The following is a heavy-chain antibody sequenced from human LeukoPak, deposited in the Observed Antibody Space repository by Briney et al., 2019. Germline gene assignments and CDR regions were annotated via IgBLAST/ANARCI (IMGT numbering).Heavy chain of an antibody. V-gene: IGHV3-64*04. CDR1: GFTFSSLG. J-gene: IGHJ3*02. D-gene: IGHD6-19*01. CDR2: IGSDGDST. Sequence: GGSLRLSCSASGFTFSSLGMHWVHQAPGKGLEHVSTIGSDGDSTYYADSVKGRFTISRDNAQNSLFLQLNSLRAEDTAVYYCARDPYSSGWYKDAFDIWGQGTMVTVSS. CDR3: ARDPYSSGWYKDAFDI.